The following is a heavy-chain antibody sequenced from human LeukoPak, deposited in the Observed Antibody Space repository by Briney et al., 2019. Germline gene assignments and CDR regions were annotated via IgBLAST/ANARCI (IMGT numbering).Heavy chain of an antibody. CDR3: ATSGLSRFGF. CDR1: GFTFSNYA. V-gene: IGHV3-23*01. CDR2: FSGSGGST. J-gene: IGHJ4*02. D-gene: IGHD2/OR15-2a*01. Sequence: GGSLRLSCAASGFTFSNYAMSWVRQAPGKGLEWVSAFSGSGGSTYYADSVKGRFTISRDNPKNTLYLQMNSLRAGDTAVYYCATSGLSRFGFWGQGTLVTVSS.